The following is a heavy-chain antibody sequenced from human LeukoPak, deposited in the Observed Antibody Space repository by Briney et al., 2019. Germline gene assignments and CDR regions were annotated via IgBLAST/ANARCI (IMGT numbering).Heavy chain of an antibody. Sequence: GGSLRLSCAASGFTFSSYGIHWVRQAPGKGLEWVAFVRFDESYKYYADSVKGRFTISRDNSKNTLYLEMSSLRVEDTAVYYCAKTLIPGGGTLYFYDYWGQGTLVTVSS. V-gene: IGHV3-30*02. CDR1: GFTFSSYG. CDR2: VRFDESYK. D-gene: IGHD3-16*01. J-gene: IGHJ4*02. CDR3: AKTLIPGGGTLYFYDY.